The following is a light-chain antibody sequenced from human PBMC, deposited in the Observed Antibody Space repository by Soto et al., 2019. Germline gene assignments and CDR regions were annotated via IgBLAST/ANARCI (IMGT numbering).Light chain of an antibody. V-gene: IGKV3-20*01. CDR2: GAS. Sequence: ETVLTQSPGTLSLSPGERATLSCRASQSVSSSYLAWYQQKPGQAPRLLVYGASSRAGGIPDRFSGSGSGTDFTLTISRLEPEDFALYYCQQYSSSPMYTFGQGTKLEI. J-gene: IGKJ2*01. CDR1: QSVSSSY. CDR3: QQYSSSPMYT.